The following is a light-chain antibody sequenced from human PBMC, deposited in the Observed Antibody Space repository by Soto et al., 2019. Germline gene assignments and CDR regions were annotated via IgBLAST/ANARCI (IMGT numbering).Light chain of an antibody. CDR3: QQYGSSIT. J-gene: IGKJ5*01. Sequence: EIVLTHSPVTLALSPCERATLSARASQSISSNYLAWYQQKPGQAPRLLIYGASSRATGIPDRFSGSGSGTDFTLTISRLEPEDFAVYYCQQYGSSITFGQGTRLE. CDR1: QSISSNY. V-gene: IGKV3-20*01. CDR2: GAS.